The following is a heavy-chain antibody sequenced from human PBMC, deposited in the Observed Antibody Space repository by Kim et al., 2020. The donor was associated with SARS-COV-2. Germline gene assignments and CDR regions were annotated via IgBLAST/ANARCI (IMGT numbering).Heavy chain of an antibody. CDR3: SRGGEEEVVADGYFYYGMDV. Sequence: GSLRLSCAASGFTFRSYAMYWVRQAPGKGLEWVAVISYDGNDKNYADSVKGRFTISRDNSKNTLFLQINSLRAEDTAVYYCSRGGEEEVVADGYFYYGMDVWGQGTVVSVSS. D-gene: IGHD2-2*01. CDR2: ISYDGNDK. CDR1: GFTFRSYA. V-gene: IGHV3-30-3*01. J-gene: IGHJ6*02.